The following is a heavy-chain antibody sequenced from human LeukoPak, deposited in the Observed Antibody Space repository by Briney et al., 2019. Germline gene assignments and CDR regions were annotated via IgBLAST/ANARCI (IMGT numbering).Heavy chain of an antibody. CDR3: AKGTYYYDSSGYYPNDY. V-gene: IGHV3-30*18. CDR2: ISYDGSNK. Sequence: GGSLRLSCAASGFTFSSYGLHWVRQAPGKGLEWVAVISYDGSNKYYADSVKGRFTISRDNSKNTLYLQMNSLRAEDTAVYYCAKGTYYYDSSGYYPNDYWGQGTLVTVSS. CDR1: GFTFSSYG. D-gene: IGHD3-22*01. J-gene: IGHJ4*02.